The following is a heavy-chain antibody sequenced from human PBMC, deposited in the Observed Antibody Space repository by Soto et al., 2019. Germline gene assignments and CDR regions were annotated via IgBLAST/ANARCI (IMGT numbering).Heavy chain of an antibody. J-gene: IGHJ6*03. CDR3: ARAKGYSSSWYHDYLIELVRHGYYYYMDV. CDR2: ISGSGGST. D-gene: IGHD6-13*01. Sequence: PGGSLRLSCAASGFTFSSYAMSWVRQAPGKGLEWVSAISGSGGSTYYADSVKGRFTISRDNSKNTLYLQMNSLRAGDTAVYYCARAKGYSSSWYHDYLIELVRHGYYYYMDVWGKGTTVTVSS. V-gene: IGHV3-23*01. CDR1: GFTFSSYA.